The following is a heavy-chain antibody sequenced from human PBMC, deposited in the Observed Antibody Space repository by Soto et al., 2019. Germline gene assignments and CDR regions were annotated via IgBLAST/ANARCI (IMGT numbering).Heavy chain of an antibody. Sequence: QLQLQESGSGLVKPSQTLSLTCGVSGDSISSGGSSWNWIRQPPGKGLEWIGYIYDSGNSYYNPSPRSRVTISIDRSKNQCSLKLTSVTAADTAVYYCARATQYYFDTSGYPTGPHLAFELWGQGTMVTVSS. J-gene: IGHJ3*01. V-gene: IGHV4-30-2*01. D-gene: IGHD3-22*01. CDR2: IYDSGNS. CDR3: ARATQYYFDTSGYPTGPHLAFEL. CDR1: GDSISSGGSS.